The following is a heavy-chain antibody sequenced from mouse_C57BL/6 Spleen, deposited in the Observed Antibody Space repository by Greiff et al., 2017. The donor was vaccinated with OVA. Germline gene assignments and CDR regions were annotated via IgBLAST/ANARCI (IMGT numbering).Heavy chain of an antibody. V-gene: IGHV3-6*01. CDR3: AYGNYFYFDY. D-gene: IGHD2-1*01. Sequence: EVKLQESGPGLVKPSQSLSLTCSVTGYSITSGYYWNWIRQFPGNKLEWMGYISYDGSNNYNPSLKNRISITRDTSKNQFFLKLNSVTTEDTATYYCAYGNYFYFDYWGQGTTLTVSS. CDR1: GYSITSGYY. J-gene: IGHJ2*01. CDR2: ISYDGSN.